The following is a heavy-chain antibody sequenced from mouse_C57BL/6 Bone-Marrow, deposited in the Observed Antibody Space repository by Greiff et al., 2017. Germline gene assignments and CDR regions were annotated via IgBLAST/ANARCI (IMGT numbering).Heavy chain of an antibody. J-gene: IGHJ4*01. Sequence: EVKVVESGGDLVKPGGSLKLSCAASGFTFSSYGMSWVRQTPDKRLEWVATISSGGSYTYYPDSVKGRFTISRDNAKNTLYLQMSSLKSEDTARQYCARQGAMDYWGQGTSVTVSS. CDR2: ISSGGSYT. CDR3: ARQGAMDY. CDR1: GFTFSSYG. V-gene: IGHV5-6*01.